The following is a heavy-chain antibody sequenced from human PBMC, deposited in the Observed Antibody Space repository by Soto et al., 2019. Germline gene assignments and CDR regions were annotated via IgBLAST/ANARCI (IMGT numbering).Heavy chain of an antibody. V-gene: IGHV3-33*01. Sequence: QVDLVESGGGVVQPGKSLRLSCATSGFTFSEDAMHWVRQAPGTGLEWVAVIWYDGSKKHYAVSVKGRFTISRDNSKDTLSLQMNSRTAEETAVYWCGREVRYTAMISGFDYWGQGTLVTVSS. CDR3: GREVRYTAMISGFDY. D-gene: IGHD5-18*01. CDR2: IWYDGSKK. CDR1: GFTFSEDA. J-gene: IGHJ4*02.